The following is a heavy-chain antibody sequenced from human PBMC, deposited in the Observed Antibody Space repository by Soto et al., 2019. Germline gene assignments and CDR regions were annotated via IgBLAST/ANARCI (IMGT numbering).Heavy chain of an antibody. J-gene: IGHJ6*02. Sequence: SETLSLTCTVSGGSISSSSYYWGWIRQPPGKGLEWIGSIYYSGSTYYNPSLKSRVTISVDTSKNQFSLKLSSVTAADTAVYYCARRLYYDSTGFEGGGMDVWGQGPTVT. D-gene: IGHD3-22*01. CDR3: ARRLYYDSTGFEGGGMDV. CDR2: IYYSGST. V-gene: IGHV4-39*01. CDR1: GGSISSSSYY.